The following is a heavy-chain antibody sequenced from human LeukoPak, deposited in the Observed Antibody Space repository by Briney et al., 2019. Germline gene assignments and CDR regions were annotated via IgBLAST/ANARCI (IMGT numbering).Heavy chain of an antibody. V-gene: IGHV5-51*01. CDR2: IHPSDSDT. Sequence: GESLKISCKGSGYSFTNYWIGWVRQMPEKGLEWMGIIHPSDSDTRYSPSFQGQVTISADKSISTAYLQWSSLKASDTAMYYCARSPTVTTRLFDYWGQGTLVTVSS. CDR3: ARSPTVTTRLFDY. D-gene: IGHD4-17*01. J-gene: IGHJ4*02. CDR1: GYSFTNYW.